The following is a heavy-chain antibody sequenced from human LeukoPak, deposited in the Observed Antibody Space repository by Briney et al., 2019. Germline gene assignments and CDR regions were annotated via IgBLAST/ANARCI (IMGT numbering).Heavy chain of an antibody. V-gene: IGHV3-23*01. CDR2: ISGSGGST. Sequence: GGSLRLSCAASGFTFSSYAMSWVRQAPGKGLEWVSAISGSGGSTYYADSVKGRFTISRDNAKNSLYLQMNSLRAEDTALYYCAREFNYFDYWGQGTLVTVSS. J-gene: IGHJ4*02. CDR1: GFTFSSYA. CDR3: AREFNYFDY.